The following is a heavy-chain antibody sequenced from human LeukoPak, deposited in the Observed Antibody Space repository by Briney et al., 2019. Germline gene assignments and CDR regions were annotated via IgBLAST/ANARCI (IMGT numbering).Heavy chain of an antibody. Sequence: GGSLRLSCAASGFTFSSYAMSWVRQAPGKGLEWVSAISGSGGSTYYADSVKGRFTISRDNSKNTLYLQMNSLRAEDTAVYYCAKVMTKDYYYYMDVWGKGTTVTVSS. CDR2: ISGSGGST. D-gene: IGHD4-11*01. CDR3: AKVMTKDYYYYMDV. CDR1: GFTFSSYA. V-gene: IGHV3-23*01. J-gene: IGHJ6*03.